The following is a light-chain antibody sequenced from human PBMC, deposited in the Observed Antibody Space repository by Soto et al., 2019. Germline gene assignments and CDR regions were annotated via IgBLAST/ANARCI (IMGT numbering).Light chain of an antibody. V-gene: IGKV4-1*01. CDR1: QSVLYSSNNKNY. Sequence: DIVMTQSPDSLAVSLGERATINCKSSQSVLYSSNNKNYLAWYQQKPGQPPKLLIYWASTRASGVPDRFSGSGSGSDFNLTISSLQAEDVAVYYCQQYYGTPLTFGGGTKVEIK. J-gene: IGKJ4*01. CDR3: QQYYGTPLT. CDR2: WAS.